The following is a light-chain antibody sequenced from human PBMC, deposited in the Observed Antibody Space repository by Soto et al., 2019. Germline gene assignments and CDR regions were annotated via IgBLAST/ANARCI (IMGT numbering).Light chain of an antibody. Sequence: EIVLTQSPGTLSLSPGERATLSCRASQSVSSSYLAWYQQKPGQAPRLLIYGASSRATGIPDRFSGSGSGTYFTITISRLEPEDFAVYYCQQYGSSWTFGQGTKVEIK. V-gene: IGKV3-20*01. CDR2: GAS. J-gene: IGKJ1*01. CDR1: QSVSSSY. CDR3: QQYGSSWT.